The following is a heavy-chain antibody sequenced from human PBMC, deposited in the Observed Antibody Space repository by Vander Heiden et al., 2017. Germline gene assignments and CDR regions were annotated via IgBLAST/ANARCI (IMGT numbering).Heavy chain of an antibody. CDR3: ARTSPYSSSWHGGAFDI. D-gene: IGHD6-13*01. V-gene: IGHV4-39*01. Sequence: LQLQHSGPGLVKPSQTLSLNCPLSGRPFRSSSYHWGWIRQPPGKGREWIGSIYYSGSNNYNPSLKSRVTISVNTSKNQFSLKLSSVTATDTAVYYCARTSPYSSSWHGGAFDIWGQGTMVTVSS. CDR2: IYYSGSN. CDR1: GRPFRSSSYH. J-gene: IGHJ3*02.